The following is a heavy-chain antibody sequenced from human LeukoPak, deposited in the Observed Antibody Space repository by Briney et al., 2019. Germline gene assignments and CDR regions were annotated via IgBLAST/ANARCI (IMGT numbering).Heavy chain of an antibody. V-gene: IGHV3-30-3*01. CDR1: GFTFSSYA. CDR3: AKAYSSGWSFDY. D-gene: IGHD6-19*01. CDR2: ISYDGSNK. Sequence: GGSLRLSCAASGFTFSSYAMHWVRQAPGKGLEWVAVISYDGSNKYYADSVKGRFTISRDNSKNTLYLQMNSLRAEDTAVYYCAKAYSSGWSFDYWGQGTLVTVSS. J-gene: IGHJ4*02.